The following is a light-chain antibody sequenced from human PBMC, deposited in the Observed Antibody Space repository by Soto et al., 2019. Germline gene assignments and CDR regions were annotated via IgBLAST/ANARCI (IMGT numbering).Light chain of an antibody. CDR1: SSNIGSNT. Sequence: QSVLTQPPSASGTPGQRVTISCSGSSSNIGSNTVNWYQQLPGTAPKLLIYSNNQRPSGVPDRFSGSKSGTSASLAISGLQSEDEADYYCCSRTSSNTYVFGTGTKVTVL. CDR2: SNN. J-gene: IGLJ1*01. CDR3: CSRTSSNTYV. V-gene: IGLV1-44*01.